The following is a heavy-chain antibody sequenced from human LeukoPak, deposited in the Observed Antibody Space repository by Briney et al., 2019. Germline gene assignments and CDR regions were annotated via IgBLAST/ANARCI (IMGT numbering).Heavy chain of an antibody. Sequence: PSETLSLTCTVSGGSISSYYWSWIRQPAGKGLEWIGRTYTSGSTNYNPSLKSRVTMSVDTSKNQFSLKLSSVTAADTAVYYCARGNFWSGYPYCFDYWGQGTLVTVSS. V-gene: IGHV4-4*07. D-gene: IGHD3-3*01. CDR2: TYTSGST. J-gene: IGHJ4*02. CDR3: ARGNFWSGYPYCFDY. CDR1: GGSISSYY.